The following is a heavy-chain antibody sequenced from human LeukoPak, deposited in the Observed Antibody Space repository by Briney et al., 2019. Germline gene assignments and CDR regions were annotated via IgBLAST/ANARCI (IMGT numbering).Heavy chain of an antibody. CDR2: IYYSGST. CDR1: GGSISSSSYY. V-gene: IGHV4-39*07. CDR3: ARDVGPYYDFWSGYYTSYYFDY. D-gene: IGHD3-3*01. J-gene: IGHJ4*02. Sequence: SETLSLTCTVSGGSISSSSYYWGWIRQPPGKGLEWIGSIYYSGSTYYNPSLKSRVTISVDTSKNQFSLKLSSVTAADTAVYYCARDVGPYYDFWSGYYTSYYFDYWGQGTLVTVSS.